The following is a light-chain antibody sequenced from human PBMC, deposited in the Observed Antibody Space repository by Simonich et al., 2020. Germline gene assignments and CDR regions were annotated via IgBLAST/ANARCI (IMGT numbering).Light chain of an antibody. Sequence: DIVMTQTPLSLSVTPGQPASISCKSSQSLLHSDGKTYLYWYLQKPGQSPQLLIYEDSNRVSGVPDRFSGSGSGTDFTLKISRVEAEDVGVYYCMQSIQLPRTFGQGTKVEIK. CDR1: QSLLHSDGKTY. J-gene: IGKJ1*01. CDR2: EDS. CDR3: MQSIQLPRT. V-gene: IGKV2D-29*02.